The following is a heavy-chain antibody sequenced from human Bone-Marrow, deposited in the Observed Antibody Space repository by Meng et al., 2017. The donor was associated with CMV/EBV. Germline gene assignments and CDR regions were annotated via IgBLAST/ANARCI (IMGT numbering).Heavy chain of an antibody. D-gene: IGHD5-24*01. CDR1: GFTFSNSA. V-gene: IGHV3-23*01. CDR2: ISGSGDTT. J-gene: IGHJ4*02. CDR3: ARWVSYFDY. Sequence: SLSCSASGFTFSNSAINWVRQAPGRGLEWVSAISGSGDTTLYADSVKGRFTLSRDNSKNTLYLQMNSLRAEDTAVYYCARWVSYFDYWGQGTLVTVSS.